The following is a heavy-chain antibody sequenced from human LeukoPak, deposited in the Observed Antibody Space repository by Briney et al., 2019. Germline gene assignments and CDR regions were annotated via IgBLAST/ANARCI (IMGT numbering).Heavy chain of an antibody. CDR1: GYSFTSYW. CDR3: GRLVGDLLTGYYTPLGAGFDY. J-gene: IGHJ4*02. CDR2: VHPGDSDT. V-gene: IGHV5-51*01. Sequence: KPGESLKISCKCSGYSFTSYWIGWVRQMPGKGLEWMGIVHPGDSDTKYSPSLQGRVTISADKSISTAYLRWTTLKASDTAMYYCGRLVGDLLTGYYTPLGAGFDYWGQGALVTVSS. D-gene: IGHD3-9*01.